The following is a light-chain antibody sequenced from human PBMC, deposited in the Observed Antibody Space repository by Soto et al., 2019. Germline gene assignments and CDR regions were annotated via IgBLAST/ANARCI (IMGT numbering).Light chain of an antibody. CDR1: SNDIGGYKY. Sequence: QSALTQPASVSGSPGQSITISCTGASNDIGGYKYVSWYQQHPGKVPKLLIYDVNNRPSGVSDRFSGSKSGNTASLTISGLQAEDEAEYYCCSYTSSTSLIFGGGTKLTVL. CDR2: DVN. V-gene: IGLV2-14*03. CDR3: CSYTSSTSLI. J-gene: IGLJ2*01.